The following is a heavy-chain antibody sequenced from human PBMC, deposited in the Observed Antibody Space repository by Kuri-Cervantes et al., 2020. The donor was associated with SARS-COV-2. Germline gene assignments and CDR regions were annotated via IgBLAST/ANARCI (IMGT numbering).Heavy chain of an antibody. V-gene: IGHV4-39*07. D-gene: IGHD2-2*02. J-gene: IGHJ5*02. Sequence: GSLRLSCTVSGGSISSSSYYWGWIRQPSGKGLEWIGSIYYSGSTNYNPSLKSRVTISVDTSKNQFSLKLSSVTAADTAVYYCARPGYCSSTSCYNNWFDPWGQGTLVTVSS. CDR1: GGSISSSSYY. CDR2: IYYSGST. CDR3: ARPGYCSSTSCYNNWFDP.